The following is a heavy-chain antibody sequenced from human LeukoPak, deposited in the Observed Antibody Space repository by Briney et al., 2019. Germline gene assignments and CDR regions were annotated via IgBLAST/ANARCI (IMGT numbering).Heavy chain of an antibody. D-gene: IGHD6-19*01. CDR3: ARDTTVASGMQF. J-gene: IGHJ4*02. CDR1: GGSISTYS. V-gene: IGHV4-4*07. Sequence: SQTLSLTCTVSGGSISTYSWTWVRQSPGKGLEWIGSVVTTTTNYSPALRSRVAISVHTSKNQFSLRLESVTTADTAVYYCARDTTVASGMQFWGQGALVTVSS. CDR2: VVTTTT.